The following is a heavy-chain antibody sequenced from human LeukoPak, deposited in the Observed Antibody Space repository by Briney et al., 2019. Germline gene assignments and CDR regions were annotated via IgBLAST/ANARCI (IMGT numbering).Heavy chain of an antibody. D-gene: IGHD3-10*01. CDR2: ISAYNGNT. CDR3: AGEERQYGSGQGGDY. J-gene: IGHJ4*02. CDR1: GYTFTSYG. Sequence: GASVKVSCKASGYTFTSYGISWVRQAPGQGLEWMGWISAYNGNTNYAQKLQGRVTMTTDTSTSTAYMELRSLRSDDTAVYYCAGEERQYGSGQGGDYWGQGTLVTVSS. V-gene: IGHV1-18*01.